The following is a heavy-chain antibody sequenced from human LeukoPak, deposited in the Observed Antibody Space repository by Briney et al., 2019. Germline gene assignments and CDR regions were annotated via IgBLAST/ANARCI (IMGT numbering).Heavy chain of an antibody. J-gene: IGHJ4*02. CDR1: GVSISTSTHY. Sequence: SETLSLTCTVSGVSISTSTHYWAWIRQPPGKGLEWIGSMFYRGSTYYNASLKSRVPLSVDTSRNQFSLKLSSVTPSDTAMYYCVRQGGWGGAASLIEFWGQGTLVTVSS. CDR2: MFYRGST. D-gene: IGHD2-15*01. V-gene: IGHV4-39*01. CDR3: VRQGGWGGAASLIEF.